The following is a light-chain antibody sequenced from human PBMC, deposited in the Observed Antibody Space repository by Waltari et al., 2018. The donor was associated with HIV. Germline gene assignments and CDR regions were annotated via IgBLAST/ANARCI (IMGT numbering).Light chain of an antibody. Sequence: DIVSTQSPRTVSLSPGERATLSCRASQSVAGNYIAWYHQVPGLAPRLLISGASRRATGIPARFSGSGSGTDFTLTISGLEPEDFGVYYCQQYTTSPYTFGQGTNLEI. CDR3: QQYTTSPYT. CDR2: GAS. CDR1: QSVAGNY. V-gene: IGKV3-20*01. J-gene: IGKJ2*01.